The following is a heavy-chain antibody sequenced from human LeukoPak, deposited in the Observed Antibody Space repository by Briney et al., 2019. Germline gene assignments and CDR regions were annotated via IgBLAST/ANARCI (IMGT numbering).Heavy chain of an antibody. D-gene: IGHD3-10*01. Sequence: GGSLRLPCSASAFTFSSYVIHWVRQAPGKGLEYVSAISSNGGRTYYADSVKGRFTISRDNSKKALFLQMSSLRAEDTAVYYCAKYYYTSGSSGGRVFDYWGQGTLVTVSS. CDR2: ISSNGGRT. J-gene: IGHJ4*02. V-gene: IGHV3-64D*06. CDR3: AKYYYTSGSSGGRVFDY. CDR1: AFTFSSYV.